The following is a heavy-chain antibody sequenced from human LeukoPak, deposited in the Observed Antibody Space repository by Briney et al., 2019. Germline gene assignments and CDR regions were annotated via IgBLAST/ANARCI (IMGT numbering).Heavy chain of an antibody. CDR3: ARGPGGAVAPFCDY. CDR1: GFTFSDYY. D-gene: IGHD6-19*01. J-gene: IGHJ4*02. Sequence: GGSLRLSCAASGFTFSDYYMSWIRQAPGKGLEWVSYISSVSTTIDYADSVKGRFTISRDNAKNSLYLQMNGLRAEDTAVYYCARGPGGAVAPFCDYWGQGTLVTVSS. CDR2: ISSVSTTI. V-gene: IGHV3-11*04.